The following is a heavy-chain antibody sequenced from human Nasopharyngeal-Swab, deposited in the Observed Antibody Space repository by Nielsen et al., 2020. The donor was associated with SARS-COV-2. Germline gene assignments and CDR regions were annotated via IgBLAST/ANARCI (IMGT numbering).Heavy chain of an antibody. Sequence: GGSLRLSCAASGFTFSSYAMTWVRQAPGKGLEWVSSISVNGASTYYAGSVKGRFTISRDNSRNTLYLQLNSLRAEDTAIYYCAKRVAGKYYYMDVWGKGTTVTVS. CDR3: AKRVAGKYYYMDV. D-gene: IGHD3-10*01. CDR1: GFTFSSYA. J-gene: IGHJ6*03. V-gene: IGHV3-23*01. CDR2: ISVNGAST.